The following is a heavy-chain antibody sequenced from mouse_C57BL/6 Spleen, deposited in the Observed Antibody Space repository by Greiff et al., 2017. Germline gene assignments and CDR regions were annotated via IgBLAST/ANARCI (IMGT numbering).Heavy chain of an antibody. J-gene: IGHJ2*01. D-gene: IGHD2-2*01. Sequence: QVQLQQSGPELVKPGASVKISCKASGYAFSSSWMNWVKQRPGKGLEWIGRIYPGDGDTNYNGKFKGKATLTADKSSSTADMQLSSLTAEDSAVYFCARSPMVTTRGDYWGQGTTLTVSS. CDR3: ARSPMVTTRGDY. CDR1: GYAFSSSW. CDR2: IYPGDGDT. V-gene: IGHV1-82*01.